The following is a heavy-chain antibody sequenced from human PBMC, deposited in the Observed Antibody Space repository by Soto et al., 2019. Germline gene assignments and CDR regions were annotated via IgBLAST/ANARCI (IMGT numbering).Heavy chain of an antibody. J-gene: IGHJ4*02. D-gene: IGHD6-19*01. Sequence: LRLSCGGSGFTFNDYYMTWIRQAPGKGLEWVAYINTLSTAIYYADSVKGRFTISRDNAKNSLYLQMNGLRAEDTATYYCARRLQWQLRPLDSWGRGTLVTVS. V-gene: IGHV3-11*01. CDR3: ARRLQWQLRPLDS. CDR1: GFTFNDYY. CDR2: INTLSTAI.